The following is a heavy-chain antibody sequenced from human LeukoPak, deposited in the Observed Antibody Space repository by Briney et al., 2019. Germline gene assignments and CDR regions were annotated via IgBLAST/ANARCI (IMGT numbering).Heavy chain of an antibody. V-gene: IGHV4-34*01. CDR2: INHSGST. J-gene: IGHJ4*02. D-gene: IGHD2-15*01. CDR3: ARGGNIVVVVAATLFDY. CDR1: GGSFSGYY. Sequence: SETLSLTCAVYGGSFSGYYWSWIRQPPGKGLEWIGEINHSGSTNYNPSLKSRVTISVDTPKNQLSLKLSSVTAADTAVYYCARGGNIVVVVAATLFDYWGQGTLVTVSS.